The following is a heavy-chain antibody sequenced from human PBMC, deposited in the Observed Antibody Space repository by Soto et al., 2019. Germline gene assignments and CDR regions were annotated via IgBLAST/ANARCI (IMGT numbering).Heavy chain of an antibody. V-gene: IGHV1-3*05. Sequence: QVQLVQSGAEEKKPGASVKVSCKASGYTFTSNAMHWVRQAPGQRLEWMGWIIAGNGNTKYSQKFQGRVTITRDTSASTAYMELSSLRSEDPAVYYCARTFQYCSGGSCYYAMDVWGQGTTVTVSS. CDR3: ARTFQYCSGGSCYYAMDV. CDR2: IIAGNGNT. CDR1: GYTFTSNA. D-gene: IGHD2-15*01. J-gene: IGHJ6*02.